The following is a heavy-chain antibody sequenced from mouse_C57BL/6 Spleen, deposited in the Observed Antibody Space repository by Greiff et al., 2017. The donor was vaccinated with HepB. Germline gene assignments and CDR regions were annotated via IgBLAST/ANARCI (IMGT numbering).Heavy chain of an antibody. D-gene: IGHD3-3*01. J-gene: IGHJ4*01. CDR2: IDPSDSYT. CDR1: GYTFTSYW. CDR3: ARSRVYRYAMDY. Sequence: QVQLQQPGAELVKPGASVKLSCKASGYTFTSYWMQWVKQRPGQGLEWIGEIDPSDSYTNYNQKFKGKATLHEDTSSSTAYMQLSSLTSEDSAVYYCARSRVYRYAMDYWGQGTSVTVSS. V-gene: IGHV1-50*01.